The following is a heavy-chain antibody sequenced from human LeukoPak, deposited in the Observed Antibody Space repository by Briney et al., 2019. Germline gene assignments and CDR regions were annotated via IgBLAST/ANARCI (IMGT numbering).Heavy chain of an antibody. D-gene: IGHD2/OR15-2a*01. J-gene: IGHJ5*02. CDR2: VDYNGST. CDR1: GASVSSSH. V-gene: IGHV4-59*02. CDR3: ARGFYGPFDR. Sequence: SSETLSLTCTVSGASVSSSHWNWIRQSPGKGLEWIANVDYNGSTKYNPSLRGRGTMSLDTSKNQFYLKLESVTAADTARYYCARGFYGPFDRWGQGTLVTVSS.